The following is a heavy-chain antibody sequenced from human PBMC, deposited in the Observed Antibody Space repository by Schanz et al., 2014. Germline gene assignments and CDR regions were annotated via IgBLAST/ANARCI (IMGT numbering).Heavy chain of an antibody. J-gene: IGHJ4*02. CDR2: INPNNGGT. Sequence: QVQLLQSGAEVKKPGASVKVSCKASGYTFTGYYMHWVRQAPGQGLEWMGRINPNNGGTNYAQKFQGRVTMTRDTSISTAYMEMTRLTSDDTAVYYCARDGIGADKRWGQGTLVTVSS. CDR3: ARDGIGADKR. V-gene: IGHV1-2*02. CDR1: GYTFTGYY. D-gene: IGHD6-13*01.